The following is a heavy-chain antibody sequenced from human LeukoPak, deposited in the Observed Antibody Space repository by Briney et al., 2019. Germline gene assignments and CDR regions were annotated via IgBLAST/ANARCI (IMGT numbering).Heavy chain of an antibody. Sequence: PGGSLRLSCAASGFTFSSYSMNWVRQAPGKGVEWVSYISSSSSTIYYADSVKGLFTISRDNAKNSLYLHMNSLRAEDTAVYYCAGDLHSYGYWGQGTLVTVSS. CDR3: AGDLHSYGY. D-gene: IGHD5-18*01. V-gene: IGHV3-48*01. CDR1: GFTFSSYS. CDR2: ISSSSSTI. J-gene: IGHJ4*02.